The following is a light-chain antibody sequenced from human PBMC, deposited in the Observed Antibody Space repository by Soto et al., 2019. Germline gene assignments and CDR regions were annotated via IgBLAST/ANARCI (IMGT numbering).Light chain of an antibody. V-gene: IGKV3-20*01. CDR2: GAS. CDR3: QQYGNSFVG. J-gene: IGKJ1*01. CDR1: QSVSSTY. Sequence: EIVLTQSPGTLSLSPVERATLSFSASQSVSSTYLAWYQHKPGQAPRLLIYGASSRATGIPDRFSGSGSGTDFTLIISRLEPEDFAVYYCQQYGNSFVGFGQGTKVDIK.